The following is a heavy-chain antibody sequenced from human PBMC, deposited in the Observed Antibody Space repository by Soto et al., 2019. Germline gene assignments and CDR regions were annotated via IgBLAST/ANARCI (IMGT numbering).Heavy chain of an antibody. J-gene: IGHJ6*02. CDR2: ISGSGGST. CDR1: GFTFSSYA. V-gene: IGHV3-23*01. Sequence: GGSLRLSCAASGFTFSSYAMTWVRQAPGKGLEWVSGISGSGGSTYYADSVKGRFTISRDNSKNTMYLQMNSLRAEDTAVYYCAKGVRSYYYYGMDVRGQGTTVTVSS. D-gene: IGHD3-22*01. CDR3: AKGVRSYYYYGMDV.